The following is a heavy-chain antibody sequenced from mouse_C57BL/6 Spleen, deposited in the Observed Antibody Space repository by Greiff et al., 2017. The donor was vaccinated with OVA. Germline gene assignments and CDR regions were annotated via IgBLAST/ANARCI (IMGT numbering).Heavy chain of an antibody. J-gene: IGHJ1*03. CDR3: ARAYYPYWYIDV. CDR1: GYTFTSYW. V-gene: IGHV1-64*01. D-gene: IGHD1-1*01. Sequence: QVQLQQPGAELVKPGASVKLSCKASGYTFTSYWMHWVKQRPGQGLEWIGMIHPNSGSTNYNEKFKSKATLTVDKSSSTAYMQLSSLTSEDSAVYYCARAYYPYWYIDVWGTGTTVTVSS. CDR2: IHPNSGST.